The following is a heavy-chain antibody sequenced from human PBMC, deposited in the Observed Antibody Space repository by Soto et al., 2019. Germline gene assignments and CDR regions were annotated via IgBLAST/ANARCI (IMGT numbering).Heavy chain of an antibody. V-gene: IGHV1-46*01. CDR1: GYTFTSYY. CDR3: ATCDGIFYGMDV. CDR2: INPSCGST. J-gene: IGHJ6*02. Sequence: APVKRSRKASGYTFTSYYMHWLLQAPGKGLEWMGIINPSCGSTSYAQKFQGRVTMTKDTSTSTAYMEQSSLRSEDTAVYYCATCDGIFYGMDVWGQGTTVTVSS. D-gene: IGHD1-20*01.